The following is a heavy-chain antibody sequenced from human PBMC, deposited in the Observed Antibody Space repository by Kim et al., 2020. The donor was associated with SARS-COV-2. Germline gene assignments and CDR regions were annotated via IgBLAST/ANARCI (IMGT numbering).Heavy chain of an antibody. Sequence: TPSLKSRVTISVDTSKNQFSLKLSSVTAADTAVYYCARGHYYYRKNWYFDLWGRGTLVTVSS. D-gene: IGHD3-10*01. V-gene: IGHV4-31*02. J-gene: IGHJ2*01. CDR3: ARGHYYYRKNWYFDL.